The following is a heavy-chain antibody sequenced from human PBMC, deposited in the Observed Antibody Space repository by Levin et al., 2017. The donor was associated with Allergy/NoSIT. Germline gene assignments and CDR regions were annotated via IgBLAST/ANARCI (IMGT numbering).Heavy chain of an antibody. D-gene: IGHD2-2*01. CDR1: GFTFSSYA. Sequence: GGSLRLSCAASGFTFSSYAMHWVRQAPGKGLEWVAVISYDGSNKYYADSVKGRFTISRDNSKNTLYLQMNSLRAEDTAVYYCARDSQLLFTYWGQGTLVTVSS. CDR2: ISYDGSNK. CDR3: ARDSQLLFTY. J-gene: IGHJ4*02. V-gene: IGHV3-30-3*01.